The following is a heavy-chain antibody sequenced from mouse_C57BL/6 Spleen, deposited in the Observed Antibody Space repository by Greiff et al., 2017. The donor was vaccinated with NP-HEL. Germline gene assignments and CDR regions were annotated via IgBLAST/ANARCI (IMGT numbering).Heavy chain of an antibody. J-gene: IGHJ4*01. Sequence: EVKVEESGGGLVQPGGSMKLSCAASGFTFSDAWMDWVRQSPEKGLEWVAEIRNKANNHATYYAESVKGRFTISRDDSKSSVYLQMNSLRAEDTGIYYCTGTYGTRRAMDYWGQGTSVTVSS. D-gene: IGHD1-1*01. CDR2: IRNKANNHAT. V-gene: IGHV6-6*01. CDR3: TGTYGTRRAMDY. CDR1: GFTFSDAW.